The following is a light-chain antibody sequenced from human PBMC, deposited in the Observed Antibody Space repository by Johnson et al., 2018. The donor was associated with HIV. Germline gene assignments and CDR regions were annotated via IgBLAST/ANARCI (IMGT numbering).Light chain of an antibody. CDR2: EDN. V-gene: IGLV1-51*02. J-gene: IGLJ1*01. Sequence: QSLLTQPPSVSAAPGQTVNISCSGNVSNIESYFVSWYQQLPGAAPTLLIYEDNNRPSGIPDRFVGSKSGATATLGITGLSPGDEADYYCGIGAASFSPLYVLGTGTTITLL. CDR3: GIGAASFSPLYV. CDR1: VSNIESYF.